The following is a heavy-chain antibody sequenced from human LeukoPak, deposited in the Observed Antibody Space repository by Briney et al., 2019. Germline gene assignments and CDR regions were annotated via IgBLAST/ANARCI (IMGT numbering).Heavy chain of an antibody. V-gene: IGHV4-31*03. J-gene: IGHJ6*02. D-gene: IGHD2-2*01. Sequence: SETLSLTCTVSGGSFSSVGYYWSWIRQHPGKGLEWIGYIYYSGSTYYNPSLKSRGTISVDKSKNQFSLKLSSVTAADTAVYYCARESCSSTSCYAEAPHYYGMDVWGQGTTVSVSS. CDR3: ARESCSSTSCYAEAPHYYGMDV. CDR1: GGSFSSVGYY. CDR2: IYYSGST.